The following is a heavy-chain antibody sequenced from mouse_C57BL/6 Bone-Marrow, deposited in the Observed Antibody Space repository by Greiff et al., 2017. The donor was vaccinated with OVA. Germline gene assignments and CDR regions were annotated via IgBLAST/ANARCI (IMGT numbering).Heavy chain of an antibody. V-gene: IGHV1-76*01. D-gene: IGHD2-4*01. CDR1: GYTFTDYY. J-gene: IGHJ4*01. CDR3: ARGDDYHYYAMDY. CDR2: IYPGSGNT. Sequence: VQLQQSGAELVRPGASVKLSCKASGYTFTDYYINWVKQRPGQGLEWIARIYPGSGNTYYNEKFKGKSTLTVDKSSSTAYMQLSSLTSEDSAVYYCARGDDYHYYAMDYWGQGTSVTVSS.